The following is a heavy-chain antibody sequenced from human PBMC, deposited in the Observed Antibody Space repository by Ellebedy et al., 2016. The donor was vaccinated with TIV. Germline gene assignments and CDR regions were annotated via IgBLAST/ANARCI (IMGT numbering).Heavy chain of an antibody. Sequence: MPSETLSLTCAVYGGSFSGYYWSWIRQPPGKGLEWIGEINHSGSTNYDPSLKSRVTISVDTSKNQFSLKLSSVTAADTAVYYCARLGLWFGELNWFDPWGQGTLVTVSS. V-gene: IGHV4-34*01. D-gene: IGHD3-10*01. CDR2: INHSGST. CDR3: ARLGLWFGELNWFDP. J-gene: IGHJ5*02. CDR1: GGSFSGYY.